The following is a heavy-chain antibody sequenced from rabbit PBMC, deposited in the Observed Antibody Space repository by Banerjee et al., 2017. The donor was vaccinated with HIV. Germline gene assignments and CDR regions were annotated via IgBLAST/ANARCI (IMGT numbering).Heavy chain of an antibody. CDR1: GLDFSSSYW. J-gene: IGHJ6*01. Sequence: QEQLVESGGGLVQPEGSLTLTCKASGLDFSSSYWMCWVRQAPGKGLEWIACIYAGSSGDIYYASWATGRFTISKTSSTTVTLQMTSLTAADTATYFCARAESGGYGMDLWGPGTLVTV. CDR3: ARAESGGYGMDL. V-gene: IGHV1S45*01. D-gene: IGHD1-1*01. CDR2: IYAGSSGDI.